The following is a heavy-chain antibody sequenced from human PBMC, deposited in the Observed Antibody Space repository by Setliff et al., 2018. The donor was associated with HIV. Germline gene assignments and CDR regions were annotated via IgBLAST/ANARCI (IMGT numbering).Heavy chain of an antibody. D-gene: IGHD2-15*01. CDR1: GFTFSSYS. CDR3: SLGYCSGGSCYSDPEVAFDI. CDR2: INSDGSST. Sequence: PGGSLRLSCAASGFTFSSYSMNWVRQAPGKGLEWVSRINSDGSSTSYADSVKGRFTISRDNAMNTAYLQMNSLRGEDTALYYCSLGYCSGGSCYSDPEVAFDIWGQGTMVTVSS. V-gene: IGHV3-74*01. J-gene: IGHJ3*02.